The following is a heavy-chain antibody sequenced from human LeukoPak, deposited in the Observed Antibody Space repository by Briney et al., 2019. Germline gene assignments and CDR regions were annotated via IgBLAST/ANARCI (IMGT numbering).Heavy chain of an antibody. V-gene: IGHV6-1*01. CDR3: ARLNSSSKWFDP. CDR2: TYCRSRWYN. J-gene: IGHJ5*02. D-gene: IGHD6-6*01. Sequence: SETLSLTCAISGDSVSSNSAAWNWFTQSPSRGLEWPGRTYCRSRWYNDYAVSVKSRITINPDTSKNQFSLQLNSVTPEDTAAYYCARLNSSSKWFDPWGQGTLVTVSS. CDR1: GDSVSSNSAA.